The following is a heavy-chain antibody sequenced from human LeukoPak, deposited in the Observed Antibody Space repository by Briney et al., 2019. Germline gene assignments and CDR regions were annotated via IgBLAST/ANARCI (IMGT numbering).Heavy chain of an antibody. V-gene: IGHV1-8*01. D-gene: IGHD2-2*03. CDR3: ARVVGYCSSTSCYNYYYGMDV. CDR1: GYTFTSYD. Sequence: ASVKVSCKASGYTFTSYDINWVRQATGQGLEWMGWMNPNSGNTGYAQKFQGRVTMTRNTSISTAYMELSSLRSEDTAVYYCARVVGYCSSTSCYNYYYGMDVWGQGTTVTVSS. J-gene: IGHJ6*02. CDR2: MNPNSGNT.